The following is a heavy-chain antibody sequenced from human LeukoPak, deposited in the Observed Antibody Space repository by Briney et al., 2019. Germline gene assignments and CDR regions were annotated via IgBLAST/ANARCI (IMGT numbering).Heavy chain of an antibody. V-gene: IGHV4-4*07. Sequence: SETLSLTCTVSGGSISSYYWSWIRQPAGKGLEWIGRIYSSGSTNYNPSLKSRVTMSLDTSNNQFSLKLSSVTAADTAVYYCARFISYGSGSYYYFDYWGQGTLVTVSS. CDR1: GGSISSYY. J-gene: IGHJ4*02. CDR2: IYSSGST. CDR3: ARFISYGSGSYYYFDY. D-gene: IGHD3-10*01.